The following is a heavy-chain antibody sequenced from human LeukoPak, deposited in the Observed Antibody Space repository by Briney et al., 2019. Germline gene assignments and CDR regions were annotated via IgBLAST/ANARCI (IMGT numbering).Heavy chain of an antibody. CDR3: VKFRGIQHYNYHMDV. J-gene: IGHJ6*03. D-gene: IGHD3-10*01. Sequence: GGSLRLSCAASGFAFSSYAMSWVRQAPGKRLEWVSGLTGSGGNTYYADSVKGRFTISRDNSKNTPSLQMNSLRAEDAAVYYCVKFRGIQHYNYHMDVWGKGTTVTVSS. CDR2: LTGSGGNT. CDR1: GFAFSSYA. V-gene: IGHV3-23*01.